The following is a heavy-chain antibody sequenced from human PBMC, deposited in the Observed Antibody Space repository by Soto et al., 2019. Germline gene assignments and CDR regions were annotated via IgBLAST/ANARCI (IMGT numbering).Heavy chain of an antibody. CDR1: GGTFSCYA. CDR3: ARDRDSGSYSLDY. J-gene: IGHJ4*02. Sequence: SVKVCCKASGGTFSCYAISWVRQAPGQGLEWMGGIIPIFGTANYAQKFQGRVTVTADKSTSTAYMELSSLRSEDTAVYYCARDRDSGSYSLDYWGQGTLLTVSS. CDR2: IIPIFGTA. V-gene: IGHV1-69*06. D-gene: IGHD1-26*01.